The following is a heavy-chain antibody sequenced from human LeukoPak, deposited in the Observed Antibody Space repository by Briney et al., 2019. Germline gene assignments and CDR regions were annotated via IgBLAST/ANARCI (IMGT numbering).Heavy chain of an antibody. CDR3: ATLNMEGY. V-gene: IGHV3-23*01. D-gene: IGHD1-1*01. J-gene: IGHJ4*02. CDR2: ISAIGINT. CDR1: GFTFSSYA. Sequence: GGSLRLSCAASGFTFSSYAVSWVRQAPGKGLEWVSTISAIGINTYYADSLKGRFTISRDNSKNTLYLQMNSLRAEDTAVYYCATLNMEGYWGQGTLVTVSS.